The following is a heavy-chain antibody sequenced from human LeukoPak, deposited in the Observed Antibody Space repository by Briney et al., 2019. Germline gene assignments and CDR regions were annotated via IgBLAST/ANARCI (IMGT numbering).Heavy chain of an antibody. CDR1: GGAFRSYG. Sequence: SVKVSCKASGGAFRSYGISWVRQAPGQGLEWMGGIIPIFGTANYAEKFQGRVTITADESTSTAYMELSSLRSEDTAVYYCARGSEGELRYFDWLFYYWGQGSLVTVSS. CDR3: ARGSEGELRYFDWLFYY. CDR2: IIPIFGTA. J-gene: IGHJ4*02. V-gene: IGHV1-69*13. D-gene: IGHD3-9*01.